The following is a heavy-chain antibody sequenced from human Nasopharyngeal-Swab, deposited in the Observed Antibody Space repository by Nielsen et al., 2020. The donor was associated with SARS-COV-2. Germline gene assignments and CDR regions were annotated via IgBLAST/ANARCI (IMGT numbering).Heavy chain of an antibody. CDR2: ISGGGSIT. J-gene: IGHJ4*02. CDR3: AKRYNWNPRENYFDY. D-gene: IGHD1-20*01. CDR1: GFTFSSCA. V-gene: IGHV3-23*01. Sequence: GESLKISCAASGFTFSSCAMSWVRQAPGKGLEWVSTISGGGSITYHADSVKGRFTISRDNSKNTVYLQVNSLRAEDTAVYYCAKRYNWNPRENYFDYWGQGTLVTVSS.